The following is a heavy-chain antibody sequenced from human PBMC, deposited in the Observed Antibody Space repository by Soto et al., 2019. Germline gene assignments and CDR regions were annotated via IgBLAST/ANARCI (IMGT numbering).Heavy chain of an antibody. CDR3: AKDRPWFDP. D-gene: IGHD6-6*01. V-gene: IGHV3-30*18. J-gene: IGHJ5*02. CDR1: GFTFSSYG. Sequence: QVQLVESGGGVVQPGRSLRLSCAASGFTFSSYGMHWVRQAPGKGLEWVAVISYDGSNKYYADSVKGRFTISRDNSKNTLYLQMISLRAEDTAVYYCAKDRPWFDPWGQGTLVTVSS. CDR2: ISYDGSNK.